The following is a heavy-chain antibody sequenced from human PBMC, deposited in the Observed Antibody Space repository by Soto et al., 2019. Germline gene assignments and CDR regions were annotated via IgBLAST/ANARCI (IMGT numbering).Heavy chain of an antibody. D-gene: IGHD3-10*01. CDR2: RGSGGST. CDR1: GFIFSNYA. Sequence: EVQLLESGGGVVQPGGSLTLSCAASGFIFSNYAMTWVRQAPGKGLEWVSSRGSGGSTYQADSVKGRFIISRDNSKNMLYLQMYSLRAEDTAVYYCAKFRGPTYDFYYMDAWGKGTTVIVS. CDR3: AKFRGPTYDFYYMDA. J-gene: IGHJ6*03. V-gene: IGHV3-23*01.